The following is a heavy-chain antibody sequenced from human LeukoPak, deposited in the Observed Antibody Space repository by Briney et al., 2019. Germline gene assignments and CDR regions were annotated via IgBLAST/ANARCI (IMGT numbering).Heavy chain of an antibody. CDR2: IYTGGTT. CDR1: GFTVSSNY. V-gene: IGHV3-53*01. J-gene: IGHJ6*02. D-gene: IGHD6-13*01. CDR3: AREAAGYHYYYGMDV. Sequence: GGSLRLSCATSGFTVSSNYMSWVRQAPGKGLEWVALIYTGGTTSYADSVKGRFTISRDNSKNTLYLQMDRLRAEDTAVYYCAREAAGYHYYYGMDVWGQGTTVTVSS.